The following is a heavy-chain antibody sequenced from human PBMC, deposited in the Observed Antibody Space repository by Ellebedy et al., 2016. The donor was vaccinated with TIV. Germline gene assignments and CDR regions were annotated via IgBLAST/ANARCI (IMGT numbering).Heavy chain of an antibody. J-gene: IGHJ4*02. CDR1: GFTVSSNY. Sequence: GGSLRLXXAASGFTVSSNYMSWVRQAPGKGLEWVSVIYSGGSTYYADSVKGRFTISRDNSKNTLYLQMNSLRAEDTAVYYCVRGNEQLGRWGAFDYWGQGTLVTVSS. CDR2: IYSGGST. V-gene: IGHV3-53*01. D-gene: IGHD6-6*01. CDR3: VRGNEQLGRWGAFDY.